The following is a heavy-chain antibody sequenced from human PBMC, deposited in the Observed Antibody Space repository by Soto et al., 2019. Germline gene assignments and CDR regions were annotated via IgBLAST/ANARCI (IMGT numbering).Heavy chain of an antibody. CDR3: PGDQDDGREITYDDYDIGG. CDR2: ISGSGTTI. J-gene: IGHJ6*02. CDR1: GFTFSDYY. Sequence: QVQLVESGGGLVKPGGSLRLSCVVSGFTFSDYYMNWIRQAPGKGLEWLSYISGSGTTIYYADSVKGRFTISRDNAKKSLYLQMRNLRADDAAIYYWPGDQDDGREITYDDYDIGGWGQGTTVSACS. V-gene: IGHV3-11*01. D-gene: IGHD1-20*01.